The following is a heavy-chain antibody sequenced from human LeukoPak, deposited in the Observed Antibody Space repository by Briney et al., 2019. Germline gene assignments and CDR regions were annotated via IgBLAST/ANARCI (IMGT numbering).Heavy chain of an antibody. J-gene: IGHJ4*02. D-gene: IGHD2-21*01. CDR3: ARSRSRPLLPPLPKSQYYFDF. Sequence: SETLSLTCTVSGYSISSGYYWGWIRQPPGKGLQWIGEINQIGSTNYSPSLKSRVTISVDTSKNQFSLKLRSVTAADTATYYCARSRSRPLLPPLPKSQYYFDFWGQGTLVTVSS. CDR1: GYSISSGYY. CDR2: INQIGST. V-gene: IGHV4-38-2*02.